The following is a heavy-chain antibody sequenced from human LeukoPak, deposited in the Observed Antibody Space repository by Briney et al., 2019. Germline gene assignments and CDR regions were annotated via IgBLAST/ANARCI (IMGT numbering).Heavy chain of an antibody. CDR1: GGTFSSYA. D-gene: IGHD3-22*01. Sequence: SVKVSCKASGGTFSSYAISWVRQAPGQGLEWMGRIIPIFGIANYAQKFQGRVTITADKSTSTAYMELSSLRSEDTAVYYCARYYYDSSGYYYKPKGDYFDYGGQEPLVPVP. CDR2: IIPIFGIA. J-gene: IGHJ4*02. V-gene: IGHV1-69*04. CDR3: ARYYYDSSGYYYKPKGDYFDY.